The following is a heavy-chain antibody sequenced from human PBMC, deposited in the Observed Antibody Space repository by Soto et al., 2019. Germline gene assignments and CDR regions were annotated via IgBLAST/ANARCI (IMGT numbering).Heavy chain of an antibody. V-gene: IGHV1-69*13. CDR2: FIPIFGTA. CDR3: AKVRYSSPMGYYYGMDV. CDR1: RVTFSKFI. Sequence: SVKVSCKASRVTFSKFIVTWVRQAPGLGLEWVGGFIPIFGTANYAQKFQGRVTMTADEATSTSYMEVNNLRSEDTAVYYCAKVRYSSPMGYYYGMDVWGQGTTVTVSS. J-gene: IGHJ6*02. D-gene: IGHD6-19*01.